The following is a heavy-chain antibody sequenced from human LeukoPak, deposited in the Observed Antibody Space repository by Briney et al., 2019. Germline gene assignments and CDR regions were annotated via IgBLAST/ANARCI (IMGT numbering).Heavy chain of an antibody. J-gene: IGHJ4*02. Sequence: GGSLRLSCAASGFTFSSYSMNWVRQAPGKGLEWVSSISSSSSYIYYADSVKGRFTISRYNAKNSLYLQINSLRAEDTAVYYCAREESSWYYPDYWGQGTLVTVSS. CDR1: GFTFSSYS. CDR3: AREESSWYYPDY. CDR2: ISSSSSYI. D-gene: IGHD6-13*01. V-gene: IGHV3-21*01.